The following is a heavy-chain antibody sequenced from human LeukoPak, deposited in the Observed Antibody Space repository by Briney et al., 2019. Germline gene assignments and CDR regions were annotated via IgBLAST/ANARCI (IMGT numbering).Heavy chain of an antibody. J-gene: IGHJ4*02. D-gene: IGHD3-22*01. CDR2: ISGGGGGT. Sequence: GGSLRLSCAASGFTFSSYAMNWVRQAPGKGLEWVSAISGGGGGTYYADSVKGRFTISRDDSKNTLYLQMNSLRAEDTAVYYCAREGDDSSGYYYVSYWGQGTLVTVSS. CDR1: GFTFSSYA. CDR3: AREGDDSSGYYYVSY. V-gene: IGHV3-23*01.